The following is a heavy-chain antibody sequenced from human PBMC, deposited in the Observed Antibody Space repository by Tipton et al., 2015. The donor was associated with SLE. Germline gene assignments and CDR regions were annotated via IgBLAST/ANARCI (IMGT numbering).Heavy chain of an antibody. CDR1: GYSFTTYG. CDR2: INVNTGNT. CDR3: ARTPLGGNDY. J-gene: IGHJ4*02. D-gene: IGHD2-15*01. Sequence: QSGAEVKKAGASVKVSCKASGYSFTTYGISWVRQAPGQGLEWMGWINVNTGNTKYSQKFQGRVTVTTDTSARTAYMELRSLRSDDTAMYYCARTPLGGNDYWGQETRVIVSS. V-gene: IGHV1-18*01.